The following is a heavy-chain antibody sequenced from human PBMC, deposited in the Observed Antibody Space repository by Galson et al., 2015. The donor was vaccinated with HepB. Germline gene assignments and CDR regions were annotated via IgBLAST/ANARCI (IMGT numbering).Heavy chain of an antibody. V-gene: IGHV3-74*01. J-gene: IGHJ4*02. CDR2: INTDGNST. CDR3: ARVSVTAAFDY. CDR1: GFTFSSSW. D-gene: IGHD6-13*01. Sequence: SLRLSCAASGFTFSSSWMHWVRQAPGKGLVWVSRINTDGNSTNYADSVKGRVTISRDNAKNTLYLQMNSLRAEATAVYYCARVSVTAAFDYWGQGTLVTVPS.